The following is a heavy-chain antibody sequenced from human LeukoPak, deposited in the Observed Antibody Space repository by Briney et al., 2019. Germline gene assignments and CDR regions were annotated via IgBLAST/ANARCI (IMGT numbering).Heavy chain of an antibody. Sequence: GGSLRLSCAASGFTFSSYAMSWVRQAPGKGLEWVAVIWYDGSNKYYADSVKGRFTISRDNSKNTLYLQMNSLRAEDTAVYYCARHPKAYCGGDCYSYAFDIWGQGTMVTVSS. D-gene: IGHD2-21*02. V-gene: IGHV3-33*08. CDR2: IWYDGSNK. J-gene: IGHJ3*02. CDR1: GFTFSSYA. CDR3: ARHPKAYCGGDCYSYAFDI.